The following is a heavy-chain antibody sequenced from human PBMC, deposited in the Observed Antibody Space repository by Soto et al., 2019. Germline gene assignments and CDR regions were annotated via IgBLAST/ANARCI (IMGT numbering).Heavy chain of an antibody. CDR2: ISSSGSTI. Sequence: PGGSLRLSCAASGFTFSDYYMSWIRQAPGKGLEWVSYISSSGSTIHYADSVKGRFTISRDNAKNSLYLQMNSLRAEDTALYYCAKAGFWSGYYSLVDYWGQGTLVTVSS. J-gene: IGHJ4*02. D-gene: IGHD3-3*01. CDR3: AKAGFWSGYYSLVDY. V-gene: IGHV3-11*01. CDR1: GFTFSDYY.